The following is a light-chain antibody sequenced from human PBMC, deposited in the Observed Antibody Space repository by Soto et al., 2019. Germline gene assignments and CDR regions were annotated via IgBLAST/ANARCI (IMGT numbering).Light chain of an antibody. CDR3: QSYDSSLGYV. CDR1: SSNIGAGYD. J-gene: IGLJ1*01. Sequence: QSVLTQPPSVSGAPGQRVTISCTWSSSNIGAGYDVHWYQQLPGTAPKLLIYGNSNRPSGFPDRFSGSKSGTSASLAITGLQAEDEADYDCQSYDSSLGYVFGTGTKLTVL. V-gene: IGLV1-40*01. CDR2: GNS.